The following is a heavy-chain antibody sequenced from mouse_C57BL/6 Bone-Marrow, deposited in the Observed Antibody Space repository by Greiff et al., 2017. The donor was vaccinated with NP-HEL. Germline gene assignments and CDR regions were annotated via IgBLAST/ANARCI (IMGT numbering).Heavy chain of an antibody. V-gene: IGHV5-17*01. Sequence: EVHLVESGGGLVKPGGSLKLSCAASGFTFSDYGMHWVRQAPEKGLEWVAYISSGSSTIYYADTVKGRFTISRDNAKNTLFLQMTSLRSEDTAMYYCARQGLLPAYWGQGTLVTVSA. CDR1: GFTFSDYG. CDR2: ISSGSSTI. D-gene: IGHD1-1*01. CDR3: ARQGLLPAY. J-gene: IGHJ3*01.